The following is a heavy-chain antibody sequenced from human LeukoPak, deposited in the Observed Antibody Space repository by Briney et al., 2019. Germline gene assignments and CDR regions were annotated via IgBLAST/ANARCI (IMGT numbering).Heavy chain of an antibody. V-gene: IGHV3-48*01. Sequence: GGSLRLSCAASGFTFSSYSMNWVRQAPGKGLEWVSYISSSSSTIYYADSVKGRFTISRDNAKNSLYLQMNSLRPEDTALYYCAKEAYYDILYNSQAEGYMDAWGKGTTVTVSS. D-gene: IGHD3-9*01. J-gene: IGHJ6*03. CDR3: AKEAYYDILYNSQAEGYMDA. CDR1: GFTFSSYS. CDR2: ISSSSSTI.